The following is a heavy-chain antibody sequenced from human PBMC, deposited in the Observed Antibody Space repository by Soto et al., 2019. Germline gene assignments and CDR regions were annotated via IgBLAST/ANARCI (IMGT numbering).Heavy chain of an antibody. Sequence: QITLKESGPTLVKPTQTLTVTCTFSGFSLSSSGVGVGWIRQPPGKALEWLALIYWDGDKRYSPFLKSRLTITKDTSENRVVLTLTNMDPVDTATYYCAHKGGRGAAMDVWGQGTTVTVSS. D-gene: IGHD2-15*01. V-gene: IGHV2-5*02. J-gene: IGHJ6*02. CDR2: IYWDGDK. CDR1: GFSLSSSGVG. CDR3: AHKGGRGAAMDV.